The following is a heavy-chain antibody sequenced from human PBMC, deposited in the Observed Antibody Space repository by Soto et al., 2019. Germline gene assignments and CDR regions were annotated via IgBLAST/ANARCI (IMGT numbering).Heavy chain of an antibody. CDR2: ISSDGSNK. J-gene: IGHJ4*02. D-gene: IGHD4-17*01. CDR3: AKVVAGTTPDY. V-gene: IGHV3-30*18. Sequence: QVQLVESGGGVVQPGRSLRLSCAASGFTFSSYGMHGVRQAPGKGLEWVAVISSDGSNKDYADSVKGRFTISRDNSKNTLYLQMNSLRAEDTAVYYCAKVVAGTTPDYWGQGTLVTVSS. CDR1: GFTFSSYG.